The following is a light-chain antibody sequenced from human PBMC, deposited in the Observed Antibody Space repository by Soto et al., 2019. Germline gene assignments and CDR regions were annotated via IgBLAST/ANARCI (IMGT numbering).Light chain of an antibody. V-gene: IGKV3D-20*02. CDR2: DVS. J-gene: IGKJ5*01. CDR3: QHRSNWPPYT. CDR1: QTVRNNY. Sequence: VLTQSPGTLSLSPGERATLSCRAIQTVRNNYLAWYQQKPGQAPRLVMYDVSSRATDIPARFSGSGSGTDFTLTISSVEPEDFAVYYCQHRSNWPPYTFGQGTRLEI.